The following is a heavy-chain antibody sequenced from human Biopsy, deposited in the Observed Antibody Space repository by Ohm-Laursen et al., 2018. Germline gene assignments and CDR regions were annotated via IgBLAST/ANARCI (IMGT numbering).Heavy chain of an antibody. D-gene: IGHD3-22*01. Sequence: ASVTVSCKASGYTFTGYHVHWVRQAPGQGLEWMGWINAKTGDTNYAQKFQGRVTMTRDTSISTAYVDLSSLRSDDTAVYYCTRGGYYYDSLAYYYWFDPWGQGTLVTVPS. J-gene: IGHJ5*02. CDR2: INAKTGDT. CDR3: TRGGYYYDSLAYYYWFDP. CDR1: GYTFTGYH. V-gene: IGHV1-2*02.